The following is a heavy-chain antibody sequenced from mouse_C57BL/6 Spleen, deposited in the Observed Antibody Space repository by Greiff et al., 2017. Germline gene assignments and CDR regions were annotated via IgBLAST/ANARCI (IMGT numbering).Heavy chain of an antibody. V-gene: IGHV1-9*01. Sequence: VQLQESGAELMKPGASVKLSCKATGYTFTGYWIEWVKQRPGHGLEWIGEILPGRGSTNYNEKFKGKATFTADTSSNTAYMQLSSLTTEDSAIYYCARRSYGNYVAWFAYWGQGTLVTVSA. D-gene: IGHD2-1*01. CDR1: GYTFTGYW. J-gene: IGHJ3*01. CDR2: ILPGRGST. CDR3: ARRSYGNYVAWFAY.